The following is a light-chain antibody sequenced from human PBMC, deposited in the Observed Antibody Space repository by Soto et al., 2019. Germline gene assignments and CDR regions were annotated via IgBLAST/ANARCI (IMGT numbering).Light chain of an antibody. V-gene: IGLV2-14*01. CDR3: SSFTSISTLT. CDR1: SSDVGAYDY. Sequence: QSALTQPASVSGSPRQSITISCTGTSSDVGAYDYVSWYQQQPGKAPTLIIYEVTNRPSGVSNRFSGSKSGNTASLTISGLQAEDESYYYCSSFTSISTLTFGGGTKVTVL. CDR2: EVT. J-gene: IGLJ2*01.